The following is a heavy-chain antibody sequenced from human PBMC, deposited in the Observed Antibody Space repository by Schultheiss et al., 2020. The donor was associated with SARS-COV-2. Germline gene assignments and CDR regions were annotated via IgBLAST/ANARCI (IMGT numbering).Heavy chain of an antibody. D-gene: IGHD3-3*01. CDR1: GFTFSSYS. V-gene: IGHV3-30*03. Sequence: GGSLRLSCAASGFTFSSYSMNWVRQAPGKGLEWVAVISYDGSNKYYADSVKGRFTISRDNAKNSLYLQMNSLRAEDTAVYYCASQPGEVTIFGPPTYGMDVWGQGTTVTVSS. CDR3: ASQPGEVTIFGPPTYGMDV. CDR2: ISYDGSNK. J-gene: IGHJ6*02.